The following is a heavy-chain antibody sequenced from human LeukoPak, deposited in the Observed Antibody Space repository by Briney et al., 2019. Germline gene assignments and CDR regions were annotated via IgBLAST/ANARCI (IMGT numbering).Heavy chain of an antibody. Sequence: GGSLRLSCAASGFSVSSNYMDWVRQAPGKGLEWVSVMYSGGTTYYADSVKGRFTHSRDKSENTLYLQMNSLRAQDTAVYYCARGGNYYDRSGYYSGQALDIWGQGTMVTVSS. V-gene: IGHV3-53*01. CDR2: MYSGGTT. J-gene: IGHJ3*02. D-gene: IGHD3-22*01. CDR3: ARGGNYYDRSGYYSGQALDI. CDR1: GFSVSSNY.